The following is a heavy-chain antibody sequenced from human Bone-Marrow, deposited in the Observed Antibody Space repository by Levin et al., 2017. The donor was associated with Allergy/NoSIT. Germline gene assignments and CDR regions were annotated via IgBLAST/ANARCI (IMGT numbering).Heavy chain of an antibody. CDR2: ITTTSHYI. V-gene: IGHV3-21*01. CDR1: GFPFSTYG. D-gene: IGHD6-13*01. CDR3: ARAAGAAGRGGLDV. Sequence: GESLKISCATSGFPFSTYGMAWVRQAPGKGLEWVASITTTSHYIHYADSVKGRFTISRDNANNSLSLQMNRLRGEDTAVYYCARAAGAAGRGGLDVWGQGATVTVSS. J-gene: IGHJ6*02.